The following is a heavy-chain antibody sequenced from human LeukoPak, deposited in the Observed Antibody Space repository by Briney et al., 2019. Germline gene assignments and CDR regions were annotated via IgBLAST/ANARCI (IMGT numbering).Heavy chain of an antibody. CDR3: ARTNLFDY. CDR2: IKYGGSEK. V-gene: IGHV3-7*03. CDR1: GFSLSAFW. Sequence: GGSLRLSCVVSGFSLSAFWMSGVRQAPGEALECVATIKYGGSEKYYVDSVKGLFTISRDNTKNSLFLQMNSLRAEDTATYFCARTNLFDYWGQGTLVTVSS. J-gene: IGHJ4*02.